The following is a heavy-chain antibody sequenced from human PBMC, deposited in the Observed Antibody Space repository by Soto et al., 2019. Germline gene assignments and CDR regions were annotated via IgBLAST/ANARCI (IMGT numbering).Heavy chain of an antibody. Sequence: SVKVSCKASGYTFTSYYMYWVRQAPGQGLEWMGIINPSGGSTSYAQKFQGRVTVTRDTSTSTVYMELSSLRSEDTAVYYCATARLGYCCGGSCRGPYIQHWGQGTLVTVSS. CDR2: INPSGGST. V-gene: IGHV1-46*01. CDR1: GYTFTSYY. CDR3: ATARLGYCCGGSCRGPYIQH. D-gene: IGHD2-15*01. J-gene: IGHJ1*01.